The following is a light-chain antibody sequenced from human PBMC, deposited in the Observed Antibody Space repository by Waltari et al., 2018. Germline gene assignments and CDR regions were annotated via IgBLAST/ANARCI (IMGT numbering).Light chain of an antibody. Sequence: QSALTQPASVSGSPGQSITISCTGTSSDVGSYRFVSWYQQCPGKAPKLILYEVTKRSSGVSNRFSGSKSGNTASLTIAGLQADDEADYYCCSYAGDSNFVFGTGTKVTVL. J-gene: IGLJ1*01. V-gene: IGLV2-23*02. CDR1: SSDVGSYRF. CDR2: EVT. CDR3: CSYAGDSNFV.